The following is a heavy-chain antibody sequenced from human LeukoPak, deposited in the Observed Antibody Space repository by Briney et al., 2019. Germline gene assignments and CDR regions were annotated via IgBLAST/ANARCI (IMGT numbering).Heavy chain of an antibody. D-gene: IGHD6-6*01. CDR3: ARRAGYSSYYFDY. V-gene: IGHV4-59*08. CDR2: IYYSGST. J-gene: IGHJ4*02. CDR1: GGSISSYY. Sequence: PSETLSLTCTVSGGSISSYYWSWIRQPPGKGLEWIGYIYYSGSTNYNPSLKSRVTISVDTSKNQFSLKLNSVTAADTAVYYCARRAGYSSYYFDYWGQGTLVTVSS.